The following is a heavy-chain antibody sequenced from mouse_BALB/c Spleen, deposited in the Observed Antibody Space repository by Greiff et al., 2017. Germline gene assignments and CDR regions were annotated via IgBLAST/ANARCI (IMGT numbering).Heavy chain of an antibody. CDR3: ARHKGFITTVVAHWYFDV. CDR1: GFTFSSFG. D-gene: IGHD1-1*01. Sequence: EVKVVESGGGLVQPGGSRKLSCAASGFTFSSFGMHWVRQAPEKGLEWVAYISSGSSTIYYADTVKGRFTISRDNPKNTLFLQMTSLRSEDTAMYYCARHKGFITTVVAHWYFDVWGEGTTVTVSS. V-gene: IGHV5-17*02. CDR2: ISSGSSTI. J-gene: IGHJ1*01.